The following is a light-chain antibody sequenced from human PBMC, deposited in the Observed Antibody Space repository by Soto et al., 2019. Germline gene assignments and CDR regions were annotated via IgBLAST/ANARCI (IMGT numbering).Light chain of an antibody. CDR1: QDISNY. CDR3: QQYDNISWT. J-gene: IGKJ1*01. CDR2: DAS. Sequence: DIQMTQSPSSLSASVGDRVTITCQASQDISNYLNWYQQKPGKAPKLLIYDASNLETGVPSRFSGSGSGTDFTFTIRSMQTEDIAKYYCQQYDNISWTFGQGTKVDIK. V-gene: IGKV1-33*01.